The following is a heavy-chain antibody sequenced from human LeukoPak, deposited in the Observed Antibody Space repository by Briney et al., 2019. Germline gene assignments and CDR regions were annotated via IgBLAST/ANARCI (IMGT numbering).Heavy chain of an antibody. CDR1: GFTFSSYW. J-gene: IGHJ5*02. V-gene: IGHV3-7*01. CDR3: ARDPQIMGANKTRFDP. Sequence: GGSLRLSCAGSGFTFSSYWMNWVRQAPGKGLQWVAGIKQDGSEKYYVDSVKGRFTISRDNAKKSLYLQMSSLRAEDTALYYCARDPQIMGANKTRFDPWGQGTLVTVSS. CDR2: IKQDGSEK. D-gene: IGHD1-26*01.